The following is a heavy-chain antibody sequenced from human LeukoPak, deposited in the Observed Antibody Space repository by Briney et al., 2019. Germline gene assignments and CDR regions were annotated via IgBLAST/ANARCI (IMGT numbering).Heavy chain of an antibody. CDR1: GFTFGNYA. J-gene: IGHJ4*02. D-gene: IGHD3-10*01. V-gene: IGHV3-30*02. Sequence: GGSLRLSCAASGFTFGNYAMHWVRQAPGKGLVWVAFIRYDGGNAYYVDSVKGRFTISRDNSKDTLYLQMNGLRPEDTAVYFCAKGDYYGSGLDYWGQGAPVTVSS. CDR3: AKGDYYGSGLDY. CDR2: IRYDGGNA.